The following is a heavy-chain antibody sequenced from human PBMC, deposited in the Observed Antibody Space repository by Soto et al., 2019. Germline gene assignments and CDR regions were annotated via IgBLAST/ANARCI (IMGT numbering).Heavy chain of an antibody. CDR3: ARGPTGIYGDSVDY. Sequence: GASVKVSCKASGGTFSSYAISWVRQAPGQGLEWMGGIIPIFGTANYAQKFQGRVTITADESTSTAYMELSSVTAADTAVYYCARGPTGIYGDSVDYWGQGTLVTVSS. J-gene: IGHJ4*02. CDR1: GGTFSSYA. CDR2: IIPIFGTA. D-gene: IGHD4-17*01. V-gene: IGHV1-69*13.